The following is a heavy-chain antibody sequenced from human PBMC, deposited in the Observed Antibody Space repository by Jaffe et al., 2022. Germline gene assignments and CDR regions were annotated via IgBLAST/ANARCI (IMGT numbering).Heavy chain of an antibody. CDR3: VRNQVDYGSGSFYNWFDP. Sequence: EVQLVQSGAEVKKPGESLKISCKGSGYSFTSYWIGWVRQMPGKGLEWMGIIYPGDSDTRYSPSFQGQVTISADKSISTAYLQWSSLKASDTAMYYCVRNQVDYGSGSFYNWFDPWGQGTLVTVSS. CDR1: GYSFTSYW. V-gene: IGHV5-51*03. J-gene: IGHJ5*02. D-gene: IGHD3-10*01. CDR2: IYPGDSDT.